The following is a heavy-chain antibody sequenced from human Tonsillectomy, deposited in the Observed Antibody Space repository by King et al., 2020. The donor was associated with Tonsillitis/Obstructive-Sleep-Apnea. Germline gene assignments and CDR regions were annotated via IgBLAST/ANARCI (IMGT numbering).Heavy chain of an antibody. CDR3: ARDREGGSLEAFDI. D-gene: IGHD3-3*01. V-gene: IGHV3-20*04. CDR1: GFTFDDYG. Sequence: VQLVESGGRVVRPGGSLRLSCAASGFTFDDYGMSWVRQAPGKGLEWVSGISWNGGATGSADSVKGRFTISRDNAKNSLYLQMNSLRAEDTALYYCARDREGGSLEAFDIWGQGTLVTVSS. CDR2: ISWNGGAT. J-gene: IGHJ3*02.